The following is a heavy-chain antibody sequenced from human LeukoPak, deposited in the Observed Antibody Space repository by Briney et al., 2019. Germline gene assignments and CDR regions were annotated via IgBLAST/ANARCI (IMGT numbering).Heavy chain of an antibody. CDR2: IYPVESDT. CDR1: GSTFTSYW. J-gene: IGHJ4*02. Sequence: GEPFNFSCKGPGSTFTSYWIAGAGKMHGKGLKWMGIIYPVESDTRYSPSFQGQVVISADKSITTAYLPWSSLDASDTAMYYCAWADYDFWSGPFDYWGEGTLVTVSS. CDR3: AWADYDFWSGPFDY. D-gene: IGHD3-3*01. V-gene: IGHV5-51*01.